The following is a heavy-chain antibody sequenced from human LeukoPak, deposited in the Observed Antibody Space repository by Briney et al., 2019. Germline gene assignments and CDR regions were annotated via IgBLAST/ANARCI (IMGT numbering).Heavy chain of an antibody. CDR2: IGGDGGST. Sequence: GGSLRLSCAASGFTFSSYAMSWVRQAPGKGLEWVSAIGGDGGSTYYADSVKGRFTISRDNSKNTLYLQMNNLRAEDTAVDYCARDPPTDYGDNKDFASNEGLYYYYYGMDVWGQGTTVTVSS. D-gene: IGHD4-17*01. CDR1: GFTFSSYA. J-gene: IGHJ6*02. V-gene: IGHV3-23*01. CDR3: ARDPPTDYGDNKDFASNEGLYYYYYGMDV.